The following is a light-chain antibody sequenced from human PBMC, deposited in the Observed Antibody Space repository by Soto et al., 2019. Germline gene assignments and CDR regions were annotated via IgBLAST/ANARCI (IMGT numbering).Light chain of an antibody. CDR3: QQYSDNWT. CDR2: KAS. Sequence: DIQMTQSPSTLSASVGDRVTITCRASQSISSWLAWYQQKPGTAPNLLIYKASTLQSGVPSRFSGSGSGTEFTITISSLQPDDFATYYCQQYSDNWTFGQGTKVEIK. CDR1: QSISSW. J-gene: IGKJ1*01. V-gene: IGKV1-5*03.